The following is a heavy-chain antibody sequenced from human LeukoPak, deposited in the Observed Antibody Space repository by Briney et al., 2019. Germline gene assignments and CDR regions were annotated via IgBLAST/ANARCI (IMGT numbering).Heavy chain of an antibody. D-gene: IGHD3-9*01. Sequence: KPGGSLRLSCAASGFTVSRSYMAWVRQAPGKGLEWVSYISSSGSARYYTDSVKGRFTISRDNAKNSLYLQMNSLRAEDTAVYYCAREGSSLTGVHYWGQGTLVTVSS. V-gene: IGHV3-11*01. CDR3: AREGSSLTGVHY. CDR2: ISSSGSAR. CDR1: GFTVSRSY. J-gene: IGHJ4*02.